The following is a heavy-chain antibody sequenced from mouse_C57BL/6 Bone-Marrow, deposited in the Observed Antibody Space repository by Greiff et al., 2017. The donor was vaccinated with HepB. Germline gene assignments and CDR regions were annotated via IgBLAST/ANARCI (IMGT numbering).Heavy chain of an antibody. V-gene: IGHV5-17*01. CDR3: ARFWDDAMDY. CDR2: ISSGSSTI. J-gene: IGHJ4*01. D-gene: IGHD4-1*01. Sequence: EVQRVESGGGLVKPGGSLKLSCAASGFTFSDYGMHWVRQAPEKGLEWVAYISSGSSTIYYADTVKGRFTISRDNAKNTLFLQMTSLRSEDTAMYYCARFWDDAMDYWGQGTSVTVSS. CDR1: GFTFSDYG.